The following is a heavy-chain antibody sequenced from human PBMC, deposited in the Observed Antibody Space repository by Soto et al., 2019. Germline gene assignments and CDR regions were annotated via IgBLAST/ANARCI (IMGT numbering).Heavy chain of an antibody. CDR1: GFTFSSCA. J-gene: IGHJ4*02. D-gene: IGHD2-15*01. Sequence: GSLRLSCAASGFTFSSCAMSWVRQAPGKGLEWVSAISGSGGSTYYADSVKGRFTISRDNSKNTLYLQMNSLRAEDTAVYYCAKYSSVVVVAATDYWGQGTLVTVSS. CDR2: ISGSGGST. CDR3: AKYSSVVVVAATDY. V-gene: IGHV3-23*01.